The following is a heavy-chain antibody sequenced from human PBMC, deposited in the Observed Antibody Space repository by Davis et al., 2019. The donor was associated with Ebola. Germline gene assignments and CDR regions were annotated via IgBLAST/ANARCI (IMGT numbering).Heavy chain of an antibody. V-gene: IGHV3-73*01. CDR2: IRSKANSYAT. Sequence: PGGSLRLSCAASGFTFSGSAMHWVRQASGKGLEWVGRIRSKANSYATAYAASVKGRFTISRDDSKNTAYLQMNSLKTEDTAVYYCTSTGPDYYYGMDVWGQGTTVTVSS. CDR3: TSTGPDYYYGMDV. J-gene: IGHJ6*02. CDR1: GFTFSGSA.